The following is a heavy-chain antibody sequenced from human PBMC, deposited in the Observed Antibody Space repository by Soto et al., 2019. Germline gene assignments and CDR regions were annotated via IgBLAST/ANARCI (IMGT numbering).Heavy chain of an antibody. Sequence: QVQLVQSGAEVKKPGASVKVSCKASGYTFTSNYIHWVRQAPGQGLEWVGIINPSGDSTSYAQNLQGRVTMTRDTSTSTVYMELSSLRSEDTAVYYCSRGKIRGVWVDYWGQGTLVTVSS. CDR2: INPSGDST. V-gene: IGHV1-46*03. J-gene: IGHJ4*02. CDR3: SRGKIRGVWVDY. CDR1: GYTFTSNY. D-gene: IGHD3-10*01.